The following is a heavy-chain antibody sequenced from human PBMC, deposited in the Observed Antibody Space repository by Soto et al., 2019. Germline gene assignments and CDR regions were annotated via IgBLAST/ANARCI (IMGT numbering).Heavy chain of an antibody. V-gene: IGHV1-18*01. CDR2: ISANNGNT. CDR1: GCTFTSYT. J-gene: IGHJ4*02. CDR3: ARGNCSSTSCYGGY. D-gene: IGHD2-2*01. Sequence: ASVKVSCKASGCTFTSYTISWVRQAPGQGLEWMGWISANNGNTNYAQKLQGRVTMTTDTSTSTAYMELRSLRSDDTAVYYCARGNCSSTSCYGGYWGQGTLVTVSS.